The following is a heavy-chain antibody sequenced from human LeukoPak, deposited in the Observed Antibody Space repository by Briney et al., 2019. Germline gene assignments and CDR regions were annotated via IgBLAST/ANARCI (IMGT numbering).Heavy chain of an antibody. CDR1: GYTFTSYG. CDR2: ISAYNGNT. D-gene: IGHD3-22*01. Sequence: GASVKVSCKASGYTFTSYGISWVRQAPGQGLEWMGWISAYNGNTNYAQKLQGRVTMTTDTSTSTAYMELRSLRSDDTAVYYCARPTTPHWYYYDSSGYLSWFDHWGQGTLVTVSS. CDR3: ARPTTPHWYYYDSSGYLSWFDH. V-gene: IGHV1-18*01. J-gene: IGHJ5*02.